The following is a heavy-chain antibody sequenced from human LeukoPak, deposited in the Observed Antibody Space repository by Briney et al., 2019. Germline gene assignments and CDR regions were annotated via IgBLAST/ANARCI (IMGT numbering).Heavy chain of an antibody. CDR1: GFTFSDYY. V-gene: IGHV3-11*04. D-gene: IGHD4-23*01. CDR3: VRDPDYGGPEPFWDY. CDR2: ISSSGSTI. Sequence: PGGSLRLSCAASGFTFSDYYMSWIRQAPGKGLEWVSYISSSGSTIYYADSVKGRFTISRDNAKNSLYLQMNSLRAEDTAVYHCVRDPDYGGPEPFWDYWGQGTLVTVSS. J-gene: IGHJ4*02.